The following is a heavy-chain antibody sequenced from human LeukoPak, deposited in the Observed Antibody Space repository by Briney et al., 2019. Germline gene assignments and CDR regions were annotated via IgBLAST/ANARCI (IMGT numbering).Heavy chain of an antibody. CDR2: ISFSGNT. D-gene: IGHD6-13*01. J-gene: IGHJ6*02. Sequence: SETLSLTCTVSSVSTSGAYWGWIRQPPGKGLEWIGYISFSGNTKYNASLKSRVSISVDTSKSQFSLKLSSVTAADTAMYYCARHEVAAAGTSHYYYYYGMDVWGQGTTVTVSS. V-gene: IGHV4-59*13. CDR1: SVSTSGAY. CDR3: ARHEVAAAGTSHYYYYYGMDV.